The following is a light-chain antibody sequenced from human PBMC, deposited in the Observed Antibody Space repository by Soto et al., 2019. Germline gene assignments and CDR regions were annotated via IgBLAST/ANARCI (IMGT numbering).Light chain of an antibody. CDR3: QQASALPIT. V-gene: IGKV1-12*01. CDR1: QGIRNW. CDR2: TAS. Sequence: DIQMTQSPSFVSASVGDRVTVTCRASQGIRNWLAWYQQKPGQAPKLLIYTASTLGSGVPSRFSGRGSGTAFSLTTTSLQPEDFATYYCQQASALPITFGQGTRLEIK. J-gene: IGKJ5*01.